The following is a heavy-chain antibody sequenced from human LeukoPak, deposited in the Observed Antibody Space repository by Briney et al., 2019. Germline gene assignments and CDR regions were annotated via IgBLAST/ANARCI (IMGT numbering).Heavy chain of an antibody. Sequence: GRSLRLSCAASGFTFSSYAMHWVRQAPGQGLEYVSAISSNGGSTYYANSVKGRFTISRDNSKNTLYLQMGSLRIEDMAVYYCASSSPTGTTWYFDLWGRGTLVTVSS. CDR2: ISSNGGST. V-gene: IGHV3-64*01. CDR1: GFTFSSYA. J-gene: IGHJ2*01. D-gene: IGHD1-7*01. CDR3: ASSSPTGTTWYFDL.